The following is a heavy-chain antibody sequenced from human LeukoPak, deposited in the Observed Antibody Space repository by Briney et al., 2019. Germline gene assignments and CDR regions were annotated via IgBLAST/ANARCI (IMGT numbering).Heavy chain of an antibody. CDR2: IIPIFGTA. CDR1: GGTFSSYA. D-gene: IGHD3-3*01. CDR3: ARGGPYYDFWSGYFRRSPNWFDP. Sequence: SVKVSCKASGGTFSSYAISWVRQAPGQGLEWMGGIIPIFGTANYAQKFQGRVTMTRNTSISTAYMELSSLRSEDTAVYYCARGGPYYDFWSGYFRRSPNWFDPWGQGTLVTVSS. V-gene: IGHV1-69*05. J-gene: IGHJ5*02.